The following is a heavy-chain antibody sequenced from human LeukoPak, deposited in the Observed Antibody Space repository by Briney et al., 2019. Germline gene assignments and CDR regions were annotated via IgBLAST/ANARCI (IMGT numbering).Heavy chain of an antibody. CDR1: GFTFSRYD. D-gene: IGHD3-10*01. CDR2: IGTAGDT. CDR3: ARAVVRGVTPDSYNYYGMDV. V-gene: IGHV3-13*04. Sequence: GGSLSLSWAASGFTFSRYDMHWVRQTIGKGLEWVSAIGTAGDTYYPGSVQGRFTISRENAKNSLYLQMNSLRAGDTAVYYCARAVVRGVTPDSYNYYGMDVWGQGTTVTVSS. J-gene: IGHJ6*02.